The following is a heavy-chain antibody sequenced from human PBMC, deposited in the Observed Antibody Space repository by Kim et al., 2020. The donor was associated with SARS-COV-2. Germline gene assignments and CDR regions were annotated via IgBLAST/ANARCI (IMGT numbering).Heavy chain of an antibody. CDR3: SKDLPRTGTSYFYFHY. J-gene: IGHJ4*02. CDR1: GFTFSTYA. D-gene: IGHD1-7*01. V-gene: IGHV3-64D*09. CDR2: INANGDNT. Sequence: GGSLRLSCAASGFTFSTYAMHWVRRAPGKGLESVSAINANGDNTYYADSVKGRFTISRDNSKNTVSLQMNSLRTEDTAVYYCSKDLPRTGTSYFYFHYWGQGALVTVSS.